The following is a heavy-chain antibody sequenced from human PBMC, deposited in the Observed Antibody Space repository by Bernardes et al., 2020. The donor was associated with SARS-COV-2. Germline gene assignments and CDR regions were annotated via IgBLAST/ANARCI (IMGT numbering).Heavy chain of an antibody. J-gene: IGHJ5*02. CDR1: GGSISSSSYY. CDR2: IYYSGST. D-gene: IGHD3-10*01. Sequence: SETLSPTCTVSGGSISSSSYYWGWIRQPPGKGLEWIGSIYYSGSTYYNPSLKSRVTISVDTSKNQFSLKLSSVTAADTAVYYCARHIAVLLWFGELLSPTFDPGGQGTLVTVSS. CDR3: ARHIAVLLWFGELLSPTFDP. V-gene: IGHV4-39*01.